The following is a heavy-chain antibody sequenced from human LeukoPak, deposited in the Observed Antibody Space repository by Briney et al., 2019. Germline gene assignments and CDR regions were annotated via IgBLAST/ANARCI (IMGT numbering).Heavy chain of an antibody. J-gene: IGHJ3*02. CDR1: GITFSSYG. CDR3: AKGSSRYSSSWNALGLRRTKDAFDI. D-gene: IGHD6-13*01. CDR2: ISYDGSNK. Sequence: GGSLRLSCAASGITFSSYGMHWVRQAPGKGLEGVAVISYDGSNKYYADSVKGRFTISRDNSKNTLYLPMNSLRGEDTAVYYCAKGSSRYSSSWNALGLRRTKDAFDIWGQGTMVTVSS. V-gene: IGHV3-30*18.